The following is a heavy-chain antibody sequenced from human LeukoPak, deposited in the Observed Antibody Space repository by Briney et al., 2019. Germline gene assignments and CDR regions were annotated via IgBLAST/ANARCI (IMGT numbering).Heavy chain of an antibody. CDR3: ARGIYYDILTGYDPYYYYYMDV. CDR2: INSSSSYI. D-gene: IGHD3-9*01. CDR1: GFIFSSYS. V-gene: IGHV3-21*01. J-gene: IGHJ6*03. Sequence: GGSLRLSCAASGFIFSSYSMNWVRQAPGKGLEWVSSINSSSSYIYYADSVRGRFTISRDNAKNSLYLQMNSLRAEDTAVYYCARGIYYDILTGYDPYYYYYMDVWGKGTTVTVSS.